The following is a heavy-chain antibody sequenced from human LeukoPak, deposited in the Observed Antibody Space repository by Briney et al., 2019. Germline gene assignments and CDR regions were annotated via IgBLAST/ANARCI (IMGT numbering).Heavy chain of an antibody. CDR3: ARADYGDYVWFDP. CDR2: INPNSGGT. V-gene: IGHV1-2*06. D-gene: IGHD4-17*01. Sequence: ASVKVSCKASGYTFTGYYMHWVRQAPGQGLEWVGRINPNSGGTNYAQKFQGRVTMTRDTSISTAYMELSRLRSDDTAVYYCARADYGDYVWFDPWGQGTLVTVSS. J-gene: IGHJ5*02. CDR1: GYTFTGYY.